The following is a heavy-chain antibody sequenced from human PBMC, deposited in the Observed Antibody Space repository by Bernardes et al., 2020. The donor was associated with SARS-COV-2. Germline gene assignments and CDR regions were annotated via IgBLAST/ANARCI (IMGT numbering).Heavy chain of an antibody. CDR3: ARGDGVLRYFDWLSRERYYYGMDV. D-gene: IGHD3-9*01. CDR2: MNPNSGNT. Sequence: ASVKVSCKASGYTFTSYDINWVRQATGQGLEWMGWMNPNSGNTGYAQKFQGRVTMTRNTSISTAYMELSSLRSEDTAVYYCARGDGVLRYFDWLSRERYYYGMDVWGQGTTVTVSS. V-gene: IGHV1-8*01. J-gene: IGHJ6*02. CDR1: GYTFTSYD.